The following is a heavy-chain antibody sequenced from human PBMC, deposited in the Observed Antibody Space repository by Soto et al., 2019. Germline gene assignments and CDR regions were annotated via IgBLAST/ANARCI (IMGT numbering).Heavy chain of an antibody. J-gene: IGHJ5*02. D-gene: IGHD6-13*01. CDR3: ARERTAAGTGWFDP. V-gene: IGHV1-8*01. CDR2: MNPNSGNT. CDR1: GYTFTSYD. Sequence: QVQLVQSGAEVKKPGASVKVSCKASGYTFTSYDINWVRQATGQGLEWMGWMNPNSGNTGYAQKFQGRVTMTRNTPISTAYMQVTSLRSEDPAVYYCARERTAAGTGWFDPWGQGTLVTVSS.